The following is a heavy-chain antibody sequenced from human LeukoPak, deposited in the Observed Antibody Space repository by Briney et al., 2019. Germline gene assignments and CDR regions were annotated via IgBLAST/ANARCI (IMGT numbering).Heavy chain of an antibody. J-gene: IGHJ3*02. CDR1: GGSISSAGYY. V-gene: IGHV4-31*03. CDR2: IYYSGST. Sequence: SETLSLTCTVSGGSISSAGYYWSWIRQHPGKGLEWIGYIYYSGSTYYNPSLKSRVTISVDTSKNHFSLKLTSVTAADTAVYYCARLGAGFDAFDIWGQGTMVTVSS. CDR3: ARLGAGFDAFDI.